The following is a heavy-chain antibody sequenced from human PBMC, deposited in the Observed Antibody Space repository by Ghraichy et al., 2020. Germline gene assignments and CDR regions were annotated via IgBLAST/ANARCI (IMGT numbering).Heavy chain of an antibody. CDR3: VKDGPDYYGSGSYLGIWHYYYYYMDV. D-gene: IGHD3-10*01. J-gene: IGHJ6*03. Sequence: GGSLRLSCSASGFTFSSYAMHWVRQAPGKGLEYVSAISSNGGSTYYADSVKGRFTISRDNSKNTLYLQMSSLRAEDTAVYYCVKDGPDYYGSGSYLGIWHYYYYYMDVWGKGTTVTVSS. CDR2: ISSNGGST. V-gene: IGHV3-64D*06. CDR1: GFTFSSYA.